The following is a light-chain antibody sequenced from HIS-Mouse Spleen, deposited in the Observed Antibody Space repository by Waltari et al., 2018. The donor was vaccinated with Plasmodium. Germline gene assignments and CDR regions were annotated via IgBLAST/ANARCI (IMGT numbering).Light chain of an antibody. V-gene: IGKV3-20*01. J-gene: IGKJ1*01. CDR2: GAS. CDR1: QSVSSSY. CDR3: QQYGSSLPWT. Sequence: EIVLTQSPGTLSLSTGERATLSCRASQSVSSSYLARYQEKPGQAPRRLIYGASSRATGIPDRFSGSGSGTDFTLTSSRLEPEEFAVYYCQQYGSSLPWTFGQGTKVEIK.